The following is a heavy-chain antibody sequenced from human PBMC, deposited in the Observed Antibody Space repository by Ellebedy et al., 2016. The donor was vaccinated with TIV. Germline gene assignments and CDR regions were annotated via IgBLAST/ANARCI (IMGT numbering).Heavy chain of an antibody. J-gene: IGHJ5*02. CDR1: GGSFSGYY. D-gene: IGHD2-2*02. V-gene: IGHV4-34*01. Sequence: SETLSLTXAVYGGSFSGYYWSWIRQPPGKGLEWIGEINHSGSTNYNPSLKSRVTISVDTSKNQFSLKLSSVTAADTAVYYCARGLDQLLYAWFNPWGQGTLVTVSS. CDR3: ARGLDQLLYAWFNP. CDR2: INHSGST.